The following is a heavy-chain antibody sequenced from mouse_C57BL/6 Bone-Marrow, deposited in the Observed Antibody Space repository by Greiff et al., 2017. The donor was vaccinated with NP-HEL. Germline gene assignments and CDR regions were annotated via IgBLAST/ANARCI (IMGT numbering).Heavy chain of an antibody. V-gene: IGHV1-76*01. CDR2: IYPGSGNT. D-gene: IGHD1-1*01. CDR3: ARSLSTVVVFDY. CDR1: GYTFTDYY. J-gene: IGHJ2*01. Sequence: VQVVESGAELVRPGASVKLSCKASGYTFTDYYINWVKQRPGQGLEWIARIYPGSGNTYYNEKFKGKATLTAEKSSSTAYMQLSSLTSEDSAVYFCARSLSTVVVFDYWGQGTTLTVSS.